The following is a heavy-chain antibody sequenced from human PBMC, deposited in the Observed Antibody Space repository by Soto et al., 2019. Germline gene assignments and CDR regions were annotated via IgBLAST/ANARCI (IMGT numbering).Heavy chain of an antibody. CDR2: IDHGGST. Sequence: KTSETLSLTCAIYGGTFSSQSRSWVRQPPGKGLEWIGEIDHGGSTNYNPSLRSRVTISGDTSKNRFSLELRSLTAADTGVYYCAAYDVGTIIQDYWGQGTRVTVSS. CDR1: GGTFSSQS. CDR3: AAYDVGTIIQDY. J-gene: IGHJ4*02. D-gene: IGHD2-21*02. V-gene: IGHV4-34*08.